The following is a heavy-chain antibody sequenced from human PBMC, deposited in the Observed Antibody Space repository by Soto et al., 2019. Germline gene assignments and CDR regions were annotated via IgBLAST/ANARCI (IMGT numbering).Heavy chain of an antibody. CDR2: ISGSGGST. Sequence: GGSLRLSCAASGFTFSSYAMSWVRQAPGKGLEWVSAISGSGGSTYYADSVKGRFTISRDNSKNTLYLQMNSLRAEDTAVYYCAKDTVGYCSGGSCYSTLFYYYMDVWGKGTTVTVSS. D-gene: IGHD2-15*01. J-gene: IGHJ6*03. V-gene: IGHV3-23*01. CDR3: AKDTVGYCSGGSCYSTLFYYYMDV. CDR1: GFTFSSYA.